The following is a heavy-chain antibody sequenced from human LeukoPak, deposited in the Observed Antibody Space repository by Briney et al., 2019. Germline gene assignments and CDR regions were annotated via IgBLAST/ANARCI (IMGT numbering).Heavy chain of an antibody. D-gene: IGHD3-22*01. V-gene: IGHV4-4*07. CDR2: IYTSGST. Sequence: SETLSLTCTVSGGSISSYYWSWIRQPAGKGLEWIGRIYTSGSTNYNPSLKSRVTISVDKSKNQFSLKLSSVTAADTAVYYCARELSPWRGYYDSSDYYDYWGQGTVVTVSS. CDR1: GGSISSYY. CDR3: ARELSPWRGYYDSSDYYDY. J-gene: IGHJ4*02.